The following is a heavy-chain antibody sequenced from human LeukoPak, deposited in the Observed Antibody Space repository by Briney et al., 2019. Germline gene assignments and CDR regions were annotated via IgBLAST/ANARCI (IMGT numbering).Heavy chain of an antibody. CDR3: ARVGYCSSTSCYIKAFDI. V-gene: IGHV4-4*07. D-gene: IGHD2-2*02. Sequence: SETLSLTCTVSGGSISSYYWSWIRQPAGKGLEWTGRIYTSGSTNYNPSLKSRVTMSVDTSKNQFSLKLSSVTAADTAVYYCARVGYCSSTSCYIKAFDIWGQGTMVTVSS. CDR1: GGSISSYY. J-gene: IGHJ3*02. CDR2: IYTSGST.